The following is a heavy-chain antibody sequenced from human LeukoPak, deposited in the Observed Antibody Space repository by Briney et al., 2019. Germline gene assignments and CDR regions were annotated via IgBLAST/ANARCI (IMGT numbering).Heavy chain of an antibody. CDR2: IYYSGST. Sequence: SETLSLTCTVSGGSISSSSYYWGWIRQPPGKGLEWIGSIYYSGSTYYNPSLKSRVTISVDTSKNQFSLKLSSVTAADTAVYYCARRIAAAGYFLHWGQGTLVTVSS. V-gene: IGHV4-39*01. CDR3: ARRIAAAGYFLH. J-gene: IGHJ1*01. D-gene: IGHD6-13*01. CDR1: GGSISSSSYY.